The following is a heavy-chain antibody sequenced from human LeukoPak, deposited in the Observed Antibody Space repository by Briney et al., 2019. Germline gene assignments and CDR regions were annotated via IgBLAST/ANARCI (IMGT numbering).Heavy chain of an antibody. CDR2: ISYDGSNK. D-gene: IGHD3-10*01. V-gene: IGHV3-30*04. CDR1: GFTFSSYA. J-gene: IGHJ4*02. CDR3: ARDQGSLFGELLYSFDY. Sequence: GGSLRLSCAASGFTFSSYAMHWVRQAPGKGLEWVAVISYDGSNKYYADSVKGRFTISRDNSKNTLYLQMNSLRAEDTAVYYCARDQGSLFGELLYSFDYWGQGTLVTVSS.